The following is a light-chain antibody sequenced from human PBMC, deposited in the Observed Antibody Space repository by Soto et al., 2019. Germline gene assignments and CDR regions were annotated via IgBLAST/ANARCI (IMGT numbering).Light chain of an antibody. CDR2: GAS. V-gene: IGKV3-15*01. Sequence: MARSPGPPLVSPGEIATLSCRASQSVSSNLAWYQQKPGQAPRLLIYGASTRATGIPARFSGSGSGTEFTLTISSLQPEDFATYYCQQLKSQRITFGEGTRLEIK. J-gene: IGKJ5*01. CDR1: QSVSSN. CDR3: QQLKSQRIT.